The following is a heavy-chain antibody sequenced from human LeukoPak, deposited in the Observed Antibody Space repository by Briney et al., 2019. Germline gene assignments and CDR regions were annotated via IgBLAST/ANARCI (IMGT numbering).Heavy chain of an antibody. V-gene: IGHV3-30*02. CDR2: IRYDGSNK. Sequence: PGGSLRLSCAASGFTLSSYGMHWVRQAPGKGLEWVAFIRYDGSNKDYADSVKGRFTISRENSKNTLYLQMNSLRAEDTAVYYCAKVQYSSGWVLYYYYYMDVWGKGTTVTVSS. J-gene: IGHJ6*03. D-gene: IGHD6-19*01. CDR1: GFTLSSYG. CDR3: AKVQYSSGWVLYYYYYMDV.